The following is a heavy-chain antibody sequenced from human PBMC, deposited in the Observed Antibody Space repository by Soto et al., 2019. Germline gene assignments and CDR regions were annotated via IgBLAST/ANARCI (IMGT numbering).Heavy chain of an antibody. V-gene: IGHV3-15*07. CDR2: IKSKTDGGTT. Sequence: PGGSLRLSCAASGFTFSNAWMNWVRQAPGKGLEWVGRIKSKTDGGTTDYAAPVKGRFTISRDDSKNTLYLQMNSLKTEDTAVYYCTTRLYHSSSWYTHDYWGQGTLVTVSS. CDR3: TTRLYHSSSWYTHDY. CDR1: GFTFSNAW. J-gene: IGHJ4*02. D-gene: IGHD6-13*01.